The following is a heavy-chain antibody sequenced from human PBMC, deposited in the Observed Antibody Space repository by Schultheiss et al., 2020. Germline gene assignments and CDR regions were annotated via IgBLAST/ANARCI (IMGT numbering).Heavy chain of an antibody. D-gene: IGHD1-1*01. CDR3: ARTSGSHDSFDY. Sequence: SETLSLTCAVYGGSFSGYYWSWIRQHPGKGLEWIGYIYYSGSTYYNPSLKSRVTISVDTSKNQLSLQLNSVTPEDTAVYYCARTSGSHDSFDYWGQGTLVTVSS. CDR1: GGSFSGYY. J-gene: IGHJ4*02. CDR2: IYYSGST. V-gene: IGHV4-59*06.